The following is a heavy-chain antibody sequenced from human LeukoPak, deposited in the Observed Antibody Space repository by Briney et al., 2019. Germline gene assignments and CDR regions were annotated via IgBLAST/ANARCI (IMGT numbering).Heavy chain of an antibody. V-gene: IGHV1-69*05. CDR2: IIPIFGTA. J-gene: IGHJ4*02. CDR1: GGTFSSYA. Sequence: GSSVKVSCKASGGTFSSYAISWVRQAPGQGLEWMGRIIPIFGTANYAQKFQGRVTITTDESMSTAYMELSSLRSEDTAVYYCARDQVVAGTVPDYWGQGTLVTVSS. D-gene: IGHD6-19*01. CDR3: ARDQVVAGTVPDY.